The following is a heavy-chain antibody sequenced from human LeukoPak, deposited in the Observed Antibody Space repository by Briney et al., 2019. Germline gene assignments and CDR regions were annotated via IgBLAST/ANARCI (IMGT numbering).Heavy chain of an antibody. CDR2: IDSDGSST. V-gene: IGHV3-74*01. CDR3: ARDSEGSRITIFGVVDY. CDR1: GFTFSSYW. D-gene: IGHD3-3*01. Sequence: PGGSLRLSCAASGFTFSSYWMHWVRQAPGKGLVWVSRIDSDGSSTSYADSVKGRFTISRDNAKNTLYLQMNSLRAEDTAVYYCARDSEGSRITIFGVVDYWGQGTLVTVSS. J-gene: IGHJ4*02.